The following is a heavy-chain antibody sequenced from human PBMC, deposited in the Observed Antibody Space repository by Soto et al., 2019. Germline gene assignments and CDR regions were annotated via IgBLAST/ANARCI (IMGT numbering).Heavy chain of an antibody. Sequence: SETLSLTSTVSGGSIISYYWSWIRQPPGKGLEWIGYIYYSGSTNYNPSLKSRVTISVDTSKNQFSLKLSSVTAADTAVYYCARRWGFTFDFWGQGTLVTVSS. CDR2: IYYSGST. J-gene: IGHJ4*02. CDR1: GGSIISYY. D-gene: IGHD1-26*01. V-gene: IGHV4-59*08. CDR3: ARRWGFTFDF.